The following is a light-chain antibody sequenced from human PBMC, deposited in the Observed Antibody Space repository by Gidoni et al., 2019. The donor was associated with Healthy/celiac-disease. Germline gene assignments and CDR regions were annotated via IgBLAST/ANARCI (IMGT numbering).Light chain of an antibody. V-gene: IGLV2-14*01. Sequence: QSALTQPASVSGSPGQSITISCTGTSSDVGGYNSVSWYQQHPGKAPKLMIYEVSNRPSGVSNRFSGSKSGNTASLTISGLQAEDEADYYCSSYTSSSTFAVFGGGTQLTVL. J-gene: IGLJ7*01. CDR2: EVS. CDR1: SSDVGGYNS. CDR3: SSYTSSSTFAV.